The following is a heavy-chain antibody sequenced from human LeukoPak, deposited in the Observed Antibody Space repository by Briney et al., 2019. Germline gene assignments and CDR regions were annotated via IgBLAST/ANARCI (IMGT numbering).Heavy chain of an antibody. CDR2: IYYTGST. CDR1: GGVITNYY. Sequence: SETLSLTCGVSGGVITNYYWNWIRQAPGKGLEWLGYIYYTGSTTYNPSVKSRITISLDTSKKQISLKLRSVTAADTAVYYCARAQRFWAFDYWGQGTLVTVSS. J-gene: IGHJ4*02. V-gene: IGHV4-59*01. D-gene: IGHD3-3*01. CDR3: ARAQRFWAFDY.